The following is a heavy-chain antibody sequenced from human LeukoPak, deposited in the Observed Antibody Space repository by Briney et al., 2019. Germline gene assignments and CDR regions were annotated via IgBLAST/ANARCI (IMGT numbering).Heavy chain of an antibody. V-gene: IGHV3-11*01. CDR3: ARSPYDYVWGSTFDY. CDR2: ISSSGATI. CDR1: GFTFSDYY. Sequence: PGGSLRLSCAASGFTFSDYYMSWIRQAPGKGLEWVSYISSSGATIFYADSVKGRFTISRDNAKNSLYLQMNSLRAEDTAVYYCARSPYDYVWGSTFDYWGQGTLVTVSS. J-gene: IGHJ4*02. D-gene: IGHD3-16*01.